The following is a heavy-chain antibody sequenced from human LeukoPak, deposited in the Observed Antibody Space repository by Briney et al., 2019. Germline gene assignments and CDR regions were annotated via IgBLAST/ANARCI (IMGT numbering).Heavy chain of an antibody. CDR3: ARRWNYGRNYYIDV. CDR1: GGSFSNYY. D-gene: IGHD1-7*01. J-gene: IGHJ6*03. Sequence: PSETLSLTCAVYGGSFSNYYWSWIRQLPGKGLEWIGEINDSGRTNYNPSLMSRVTVSVDTSKKQFSLRLTSVTATDTAVYYCARRWNYGRNYYIDVWGKGATVSVSS. CDR2: INDSGRT. V-gene: IGHV4-34*01.